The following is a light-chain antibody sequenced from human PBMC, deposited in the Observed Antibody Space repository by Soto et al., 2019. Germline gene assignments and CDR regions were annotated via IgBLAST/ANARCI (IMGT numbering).Light chain of an antibody. V-gene: IGKV3-15*01. CDR3: QQYSKWPT. Sequence: EIVMTHSPATLSVSPGERATLSCRASESVSGNLAWYQQKPGQAPRLLIYDTASRATAIPARFSGSGSGTEFTLTISGLQSEDFAVYYCQQYSKWPTFGQGTRLEIK. J-gene: IGKJ5*01. CDR1: ESVSGN. CDR2: DTA.